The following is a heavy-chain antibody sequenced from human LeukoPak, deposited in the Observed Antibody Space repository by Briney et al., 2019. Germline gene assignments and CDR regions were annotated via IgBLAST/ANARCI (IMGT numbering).Heavy chain of an antibody. CDR3: AGDSRYFDWLSGHHFDY. V-gene: IGHV4-34*01. Sequence: SETLSLTCAVYGGSFSGYYWSWIRQPPGKGLEWIGEINHSGSTNYNPSLKSRVTISVDTSKNQFSLKLSSVTAADTAVYYCAGDSRYFDWLSGHHFDYWGQGTLVTVSS. CDR1: GGSFSGYY. CDR2: INHSGST. D-gene: IGHD3-9*01. J-gene: IGHJ4*02.